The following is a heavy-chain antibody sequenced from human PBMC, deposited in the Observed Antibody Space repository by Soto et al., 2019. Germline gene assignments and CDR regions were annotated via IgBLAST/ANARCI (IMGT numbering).Heavy chain of an antibody. CDR2: ISSSSSYI. Sequence: PGGSLRLSCAASGFTFSSYSTNWVRQAPGKGLEWVSSISSSSSYIYYADSVKGRFTISRDNAKNSLYLQMNSLRAEDTAVYYCARSRCSGGSCYPGGYWGQGTLVTVSS. V-gene: IGHV3-21*01. CDR1: GFTFSSYS. CDR3: ARSRCSGGSCYPGGY. D-gene: IGHD2-15*01. J-gene: IGHJ4*02.